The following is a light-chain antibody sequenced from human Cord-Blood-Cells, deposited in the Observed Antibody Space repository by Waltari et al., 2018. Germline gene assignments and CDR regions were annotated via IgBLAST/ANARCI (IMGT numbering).Light chain of an antibody. V-gene: IGLV2-14*01. J-gene: IGLJ1*01. CDR2: EVS. Sequence: QSALTQPASVSGSPGQSITISYTGTSSDVGGYNYVPWYQQHPGKAPKLMIYEVSNRPSGVSNRFSGSKSGNTASLTISGLQAEDEADYYCSSYTSSSTPYVFGTGTKVTVL. CDR3: SSYTSSSTPYV. CDR1: SSDVGGYNY.